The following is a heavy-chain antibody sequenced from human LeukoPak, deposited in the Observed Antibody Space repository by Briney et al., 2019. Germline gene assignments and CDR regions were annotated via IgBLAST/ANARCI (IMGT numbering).Heavy chain of an antibody. Sequence: SETLSLTCTVSGGSIDSSNYYWSWIRQPPGKGLEWIGYIYYSGSTYYNPSLKSRVTISVDTSKNQFSLKLSSVTAADTAVYYCARGSPSNWGSNYFDYWGQGTLVTVSS. V-gene: IGHV4-30-4*01. CDR3: ARGSPSNWGSNYFDY. D-gene: IGHD7-27*01. CDR2: IYYSGST. CDR1: GGSIDSSNYY. J-gene: IGHJ4*02.